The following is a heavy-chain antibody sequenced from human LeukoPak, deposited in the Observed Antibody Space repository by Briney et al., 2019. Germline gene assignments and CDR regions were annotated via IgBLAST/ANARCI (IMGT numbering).Heavy chain of an antibody. D-gene: IGHD5-18*01. CDR1: GFTFDDYA. Sequence: GRSLRLSCAASGFTFDDYAMHWVRQAPGKGLEWVSGISWNSGSIGYADSVKGRFTISRDNAKNSLYLQMNSLRAEDTALYYCARAPGYRGFLDYWGQGNLVTVSS. CDR3: ARAPGYRGFLDY. CDR2: ISWNSGSI. J-gene: IGHJ4*02. V-gene: IGHV3-9*01.